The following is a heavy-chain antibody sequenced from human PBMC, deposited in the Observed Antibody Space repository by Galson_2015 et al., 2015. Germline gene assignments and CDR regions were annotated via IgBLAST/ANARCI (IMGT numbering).Heavy chain of an antibody. CDR1: GYTFTSYA. D-gene: IGHD5-18*01. CDR3: ARGGYSYGYSGSGVLVY. J-gene: IGHJ4*02. CDR2: INAGNGNT. V-gene: IGHV1-3*01. Sequence: SVKVSCKASGYTFTSYAMHWVRQAPGQRLEWMGWINAGNGNTKYSQKFQGRVTITRDTSASTAYMELSSLRSEDTAVYYCARGGYSYGYSGSGVLVYWGQGTLVTVSS.